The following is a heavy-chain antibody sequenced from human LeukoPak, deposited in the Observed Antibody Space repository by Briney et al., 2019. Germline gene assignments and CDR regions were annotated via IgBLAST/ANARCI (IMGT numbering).Heavy chain of an antibody. Sequence: SETLSLTRTVSGGSISSYYWSWIRQPPGKGLEWIGYIYYSGSTNYNPSLKSRVTISVDTSKNQFSLKLSSVTAADTAVYYCARRRGYYGSGGWFDPWGQGTLVTVSS. J-gene: IGHJ5*02. CDR1: GGSISSYY. CDR3: ARRRGYYGSGGWFDP. D-gene: IGHD3-10*01. V-gene: IGHV4-59*08. CDR2: IYYSGST.